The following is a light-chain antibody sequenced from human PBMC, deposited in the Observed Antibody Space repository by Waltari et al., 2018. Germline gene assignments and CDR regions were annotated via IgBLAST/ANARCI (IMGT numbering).Light chain of an antibody. CDR1: ISDVGSFNL. Sequence: QSALTQPASISGSPGQSITISCAGTISDVGSFNLVSWYQHHPGKAPKVMIFEVSQRPSGISDRFSGSKAGNTASLTISGLQAEDEANYYCCSYARSKVGLCGGGTKLTVL. J-gene: IGLJ3*02. CDR3: CSYARSKVGL. CDR2: EVS. V-gene: IGLV2-23*02.